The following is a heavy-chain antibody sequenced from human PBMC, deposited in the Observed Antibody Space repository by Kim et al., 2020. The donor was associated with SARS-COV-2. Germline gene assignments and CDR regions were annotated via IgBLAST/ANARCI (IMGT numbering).Heavy chain of an antibody. Sequence: ASVKVSCKASGYTFTNYFMHWVRQAPGQGLEWMGLIIPSAGDIIYAQKFQGRVTMTRDASTSTVYMDLSSLRSEDTAVYYCAREEGVMGVPEKRFDPWGQGTLVIVSS. J-gene: IGHJ5*02. D-gene: IGHD3-10*01. V-gene: IGHV1-46*01. CDR3: AREEGVMGVPEKRFDP. CDR1: GYTFTNYF. CDR2: IIPSAGDI.